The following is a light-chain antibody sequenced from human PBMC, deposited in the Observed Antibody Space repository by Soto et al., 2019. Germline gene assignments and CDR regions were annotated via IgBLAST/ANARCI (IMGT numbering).Light chain of an antibody. CDR2: LGS. V-gene: IGKV2-28*01. J-gene: IGKJ5*01. CDR1: QSLLHRNGKNY. Sequence: DIVMTQSPFSLAVTPGESASISCRSSQSLLHRNGKNYLAWYLQKPGQSPQLLIYLGSSRASGVPDRVGGSGSGTDFTLKIGRVEAEDVGIYYCMQGLQSTITFGQGTRLEIK. CDR3: MQGLQSTIT.